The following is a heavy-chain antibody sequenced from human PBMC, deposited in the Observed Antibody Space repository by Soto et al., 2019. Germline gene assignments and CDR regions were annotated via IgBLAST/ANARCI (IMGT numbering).Heavy chain of an antibody. Sequence: SVKVSCKASGGTFSTYAISWVRQAPGQGLEWMGGIIPIYGTANYAQKFQGRLTMTADESTSTVYMELSSLRSDDTAVYYCAREDMPGGYTPPGTSGFDSWGQGTLVTVSS. CDR3: AREDMPGGYTPPGTSGFDS. D-gene: IGHD5-12*01. V-gene: IGHV1-69*13. J-gene: IGHJ4*02. CDR1: GGTFSTYA. CDR2: IIPIYGTA.